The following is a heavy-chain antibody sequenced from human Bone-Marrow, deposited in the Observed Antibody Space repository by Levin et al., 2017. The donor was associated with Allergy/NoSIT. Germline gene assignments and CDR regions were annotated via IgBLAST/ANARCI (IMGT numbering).Heavy chain of an antibody. D-gene: IGHD2-2*02. J-gene: IGHJ5*02. Sequence: PGGSLRLSCAASGFSFSNYWMGWVRQAPGKGLEWVANIKQDGSNTNYVDSVKGRFTISRDNAKNSLYLQMNSLRAEDTAVYYCARDPWTCTINNCYISWGQGTLVTVSS. CDR2: IKQDGSNT. CDR3: ARDPWTCTINNCYIS. V-gene: IGHV3-7*01. CDR1: GFSFSNYW.